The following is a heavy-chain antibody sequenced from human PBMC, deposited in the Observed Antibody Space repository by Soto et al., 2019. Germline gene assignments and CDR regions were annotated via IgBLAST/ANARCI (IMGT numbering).Heavy chain of an antibody. J-gene: IGHJ6*02. D-gene: IGHD6-6*01. CDR3: AKVIRADSTSSNFYYYSGLDV. CDR1: GFTFRTYG. CDR2: ISNTGINK. Sequence: QVQLVESGGGVVQPGRSLRLSCAASGFTFRTYGMHWVRQAPGKGLEWLAVISNTGINKYYADSVKGRFTISRDNSRDTLFLQMNSLRGEDTAIYYRAKVIRADSTSSNFYYYSGLDVWGQGTTVTVSS. V-gene: IGHV3-30*18.